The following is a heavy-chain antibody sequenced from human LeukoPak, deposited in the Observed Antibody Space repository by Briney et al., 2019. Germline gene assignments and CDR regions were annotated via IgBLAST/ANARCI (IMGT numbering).Heavy chain of an antibody. D-gene: IGHD2-15*01. Sequence: SETLSLTCAVSGGSISSSNWWSWVRPPPGKGLEWIGEIYHSGSTNYNPSLKSRVTISVDTSKNQFSLKLSSVTAADTAVYYCARDHRDCSGGSCSNNWFDPWGQGTLVTVSS. CDR3: ARDHRDCSGGSCSNNWFDP. J-gene: IGHJ5*02. CDR2: IYHSGST. V-gene: IGHV4-4*02. CDR1: GGSISSSNW.